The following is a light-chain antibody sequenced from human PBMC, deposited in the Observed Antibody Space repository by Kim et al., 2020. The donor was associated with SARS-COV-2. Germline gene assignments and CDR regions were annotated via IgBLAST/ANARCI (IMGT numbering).Light chain of an antibody. V-gene: IGKV1-39*01. CDR3: QQYNSYPYT. J-gene: IGKJ2*01. CDR2: AAS. Sequence: DIQMTQSPSSLSASVGDRVTITCRTSQSISSHLNWYHQKPGRAPKLLIYAASTLQGGVPSRFSGSGSGTEFTLTISSLQPDDFATYYCQQYNSYPYTFGQGTKLEI. CDR1: QSISSH.